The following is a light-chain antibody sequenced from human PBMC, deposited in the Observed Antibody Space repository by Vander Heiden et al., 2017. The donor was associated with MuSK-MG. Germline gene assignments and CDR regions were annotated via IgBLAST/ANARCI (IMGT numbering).Light chain of an antibody. CDR3: CSYAGGVV. Sequence: QSALTQPRSVSGSPGQSVTIPCTGATSDIGGFHHVSWFQQHPGIAPKLIIFEVSQRPSGVPARFSGSKSGNTASLTISGLQAEDEASYYCCSYAGGVVFGGGTELAVL. V-gene: IGLV2-11*01. J-gene: IGLJ2*01. CDR1: TSDIGGFHH. CDR2: EVS.